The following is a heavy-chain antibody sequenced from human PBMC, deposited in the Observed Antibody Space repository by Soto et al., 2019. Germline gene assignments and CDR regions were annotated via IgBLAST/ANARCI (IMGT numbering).Heavy chain of an antibody. Sequence: GGSLRLSCTASGFTFGDYAMSWFRQAPGKGLEWVGFIRSKAYGGTTEYAASVKGRFTISRDDSKSIAYLQMNSLKTEDTAVYYCTRAKTPYMTTAPVDYWGQGTLVTVSS. V-gene: IGHV3-49*03. D-gene: IGHD4-17*01. J-gene: IGHJ4*02. CDR1: GFTFGDYA. CDR2: IRSKAYGGTT. CDR3: TRAKTPYMTTAPVDY.